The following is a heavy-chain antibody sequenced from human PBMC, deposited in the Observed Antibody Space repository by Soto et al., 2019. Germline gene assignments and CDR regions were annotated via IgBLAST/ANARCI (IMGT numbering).Heavy chain of an antibody. V-gene: IGHV3-30-3*01. CDR1: GFTFSSYA. J-gene: IGHJ6*02. D-gene: IGHD3-10*01. CDR3: ARDGSDIWFGLLWFGELLSGMDV. CDR2: ISYDGSNK. Sequence: QVQLVESGGGVVQPGRSLRLSCAASGFTFSSYAMHWVRQAPGKGLEWVAVISYDGSNKYYADSVKGRFTISRDNSKNTLYLQMNSLRAEDTAVYYCARDGSDIWFGLLWFGELLSGMDVWGQGTTVTVSS.